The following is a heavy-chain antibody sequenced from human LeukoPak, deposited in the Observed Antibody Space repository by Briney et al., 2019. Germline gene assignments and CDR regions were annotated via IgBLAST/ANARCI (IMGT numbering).Heavy chain of an antibody. J-gene: IGHJ4*02. Sequence: GGSLRLSCAASGFTFSSCGMHWVRQAPGQGLEWVAVISYDGSNKYYADSVKGRFTISRDNSKNTLYLQMNSLRAEDTAVYYCAKDISGSYYGIDYWGQGTLVTVSS. CDR1: GFTFSSCG. V-gene: IGHV3-30*18. D-gene: IGHD1-26*01. CDR2: ISYDGSNK. CDR3: AKDISGSYYGIDY.